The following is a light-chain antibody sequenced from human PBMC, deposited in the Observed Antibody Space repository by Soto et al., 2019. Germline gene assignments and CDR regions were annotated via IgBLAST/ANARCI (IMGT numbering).Light chain of an antibody. Sequence: EIVLTQSPDTLSLSPGDTATLSCRASQRVYSNYLAWYQHQPGQTPRLLIAGASSPATVIPDRFSGSVSETDFTITISRLEPEDFAYYYCQQYGSTPYTFGQGTKL. CDR2: GAS. V-gene: IGKV3-20*01. CDR3: QQYGSTPYT. CDR1: QRVYSNY. J-gene: IGKJ2*01.